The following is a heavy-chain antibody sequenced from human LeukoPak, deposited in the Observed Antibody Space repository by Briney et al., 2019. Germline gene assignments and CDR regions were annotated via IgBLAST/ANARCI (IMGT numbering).Heavy chain of an antibody. CDR1: GFTFSSYG. CDR3: AKDLGYSSGWSDAFDI. V-gene: IGHV3-23*01. CDR2: ISGSGGST. J-gene: IGHJ3*02. D-gene: IGHD6-19*01. Sequence: PGGTLRLSCGASGFTFSSYGMSWVRQAPGKGLEWVSAISGSGGSTYYADSVKGRFTISRDNSKNTLYLQMNSLRAEDTAVYYCAKDLGYSSGWSDAFDIWGQGTMVTVSS.